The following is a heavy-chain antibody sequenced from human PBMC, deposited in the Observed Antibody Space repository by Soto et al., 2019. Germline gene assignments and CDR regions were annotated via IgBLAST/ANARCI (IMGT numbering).Heavy chain of an antibody. CDR3: ERGIGYYYDSSGYSPHDY. CDR1: GXTFSSYR. J-gene: IGHJ4*02. Sequence: GSLRLACAASGXTFSSYRMDWVRRAPGKGLEWVSSIISSSYIYYADSLKGRFTIYRDNAKNSLYLQMNSLRAEDTAVYYFERGIGYYYDSSGYSPHDYWGQGTLVTVSS. CDR2: IISSSYI. D-gene: IGHD3-22*01. V-gene: IGHV3-21*01.